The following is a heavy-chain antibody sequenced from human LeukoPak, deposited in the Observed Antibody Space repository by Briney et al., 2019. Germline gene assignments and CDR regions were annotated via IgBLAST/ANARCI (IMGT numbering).Heavy chain of an antibody. V-gene: IGHV3-30*04. D-gene: IGHD6-19*01. CDR2: ISYDGSRT. Sequence: PGGSLRLSCTASGFTFSNFAMHWGRQAPGTGLEWVAVISYDGSRTNYTVSVNGRFTISRDNSKNTLYLQMNSLRTEDTAVYYCARVNGYSSGLYYFDYWGQGTLVTVSS. J-gene: IGHJ4*02. CDR3: ARVNGYSSGLYYFDY. CDR1: GFTFSNFA.